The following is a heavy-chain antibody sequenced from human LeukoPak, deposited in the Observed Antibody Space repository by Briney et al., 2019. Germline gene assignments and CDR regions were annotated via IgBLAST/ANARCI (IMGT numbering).Heavy chain of an antibody. J-gene: IGHJ4*02. Sequence: GRSLRLSCAASGFTFSSFAMNWVRQAPGKGLEWVSSISGSGGSRHYADAVKGRFTISRDSSKKMLYLQMNGLRADDTAVYYCAKGALGDTAMAPSDYWGQGTLVSVSS. V-gene: IGHV3-23*01. CDR1: GFTFSSFA. D-gene: IGHD5-18*01. CDR3: AKGALGDTAMAPSDY. CDR2: ISGSGGSR.